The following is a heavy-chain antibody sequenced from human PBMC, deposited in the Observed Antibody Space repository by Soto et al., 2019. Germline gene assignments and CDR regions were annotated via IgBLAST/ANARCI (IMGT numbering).Heavy chain of an antibody. CDR3: AKDTTGTYTTFAY. D-gene: IGHD1-1*01. CDR1: GFSFENHA. Sequence: EVQLVESGGGLVQPGRSLRLSCTASGFSFENHAMHWVRQAPGKGLERVSGISWNSDSKGYADSVKGRFTVSRDHAKNSLYLQMNSLRAEDTALYFCAKDTTGTYTTFAYWGQGTLVTSSS. V-gene: IGHV3-9*01. J-gene: IGHJ4*02. CDR2: ISWNSDSK.